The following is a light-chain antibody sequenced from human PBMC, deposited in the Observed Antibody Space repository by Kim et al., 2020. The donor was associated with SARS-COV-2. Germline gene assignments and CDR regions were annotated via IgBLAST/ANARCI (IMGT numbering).Light chain of an antibody. CDR1: D. J-gene: IGLJ3*02. V-gene: IGLV1-40*01. CDR2: ANA. Sequence: DVHWYQQLPGAAPKLLVYANAKRPSGVPDRFSGSKSGTSASLAITGVQAVDEADYYCQSYDSSLSAWVFGGGTQLTVL. CDR3: QSYDSSLSAWV.